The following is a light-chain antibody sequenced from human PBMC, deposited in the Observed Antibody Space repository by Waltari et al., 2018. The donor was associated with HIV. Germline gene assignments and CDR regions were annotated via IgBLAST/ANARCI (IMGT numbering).Light chain of an antibody. CDR3: GTWDDSLNGHWV. CDR2: DND. V-gene: IGLV1-51*01. Sequence: QSVLTQPPSVSAAPGQTVTISCSGSISNVGTNYVSWYQQLPRTAPKLLIYDNDKRPSGIPDRVSGSRSGTSAALDITGLQTGDEADYYCGTWDDSLNGHWVFGGGTKVTVL. J-gene: IGLJ3*02. CDR1: ISNVGTNY.